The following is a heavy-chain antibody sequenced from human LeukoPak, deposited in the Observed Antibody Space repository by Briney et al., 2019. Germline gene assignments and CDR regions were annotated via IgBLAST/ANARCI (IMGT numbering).Heavy chain of an antibody. J-gene: IGHJ3*02. V-gene: IGHV3-23*01. CDR3: AKYGVSPSGAFDPRDPFDI. D-gene: IGHD2-15*01. CDR1: GFTFSSNA. CDR2: ISGSGGST. Sequence: GGSLRLSCAASGFTFSSNAMTWVRQAPGKGLEWVSPISGSGGSTYYADSVKGRFTISRDNSKNTLYLQMNSLRAEDTAVYYCAKYGVSPSGAFDPRDPFDIWGQGTMVTVSS.